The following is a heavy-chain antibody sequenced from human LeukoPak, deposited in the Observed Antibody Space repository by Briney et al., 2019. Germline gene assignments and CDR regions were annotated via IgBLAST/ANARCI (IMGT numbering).Heavy chain of an antibody. CDR1: GFTFSSYG. V-gene: IGHV3-30*03. J-gene: IGHJ4*02. Sequence: GGSLRLSCAASGFTFSSYGMHWVRQAPGKGLEWVAVISYDGSNKYYADSVKGRFTISRDNSKNTLYLQMNSLRAEDTAVYYCAGKYYYDSSGLYWGQGTLVTVSS. D-gene: IGHD3-22*01. CDR3: AGKYYYDSSGLY. CDR2: ISYDGSNK.